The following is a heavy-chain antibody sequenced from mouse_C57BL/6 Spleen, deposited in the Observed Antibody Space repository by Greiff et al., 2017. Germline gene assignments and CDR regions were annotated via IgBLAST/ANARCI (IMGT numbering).Heavy chain of an antibody. CDR3: ARNLYYGNYVKDY. Sequence: EVQLQQSGPELVKPGASVKISCKASGYTFTDYYMNWVKQSHGKSLEWIGDINPNNGGTSYNQKFKGKATLTVDKSSSTAYMELRSLTSEDSAVYYCARNLYYGNYVKDYWGQGTTLTVSS. D-gene: IGHD2-1*01. CDR1: GYTFTDYY. CDR2: INPNNGGT. V-gene: IGHV1-26*01. J-gene: IGHJ2*01.